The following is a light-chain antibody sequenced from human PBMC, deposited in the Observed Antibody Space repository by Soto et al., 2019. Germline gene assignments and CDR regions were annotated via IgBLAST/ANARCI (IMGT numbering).Light chain of an antibody. Sequence: EIVMTQSPATLSVSPGERATLSCRASQSVSTNLVWYQQKPGQAPRLLMYGVSTRATGIPARFSGSGFGTEFTLTISSLQSEDFAVYYCQQYSNWPPLTFGGGTKVEIK. CDR3: QQYSNWPPLT. CDR1: QSVSTN. CDR2: GVS. J-gene: IGKJ4*01. V-gene: IGKV3-15*01.